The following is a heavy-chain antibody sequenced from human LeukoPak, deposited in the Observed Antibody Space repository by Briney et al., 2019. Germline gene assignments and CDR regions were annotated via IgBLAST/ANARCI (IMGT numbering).Heavy chain of an antibody. J-gene: IGHJ3*02. CDR1: GFTFSSYD. CDR3: ARGTHPCSGGSCYLRDAFDI. Sequence: PGGSLRLSCAASGFTFSSYDMHWVRQATGKGLEWVSAIGTAGDTYYPGSVKGRFTISRENAKNSLYLQMNSLRAGDTAVYYCARGTHPCSGGSCYLRDAFDIWGQGTMVTVSS. D-gene: IGHD2-15*01. CDR2: IGTAGDT. V-gene: IGHV3-13*01.